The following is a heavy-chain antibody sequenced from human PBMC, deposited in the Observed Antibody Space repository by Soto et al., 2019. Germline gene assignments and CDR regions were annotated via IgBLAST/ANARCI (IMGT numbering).Heavy chain of an antibody. V-gene: IGHV4-34*01. CDR2: INHSGST. CDR3: ARGGSIAASWFDP. CDR1: GGSFSGYY. J-gene: IGHJ5*02. D-gene: IGHD6-13*01. Sequence: SETLSLTCAVYGGSFSGYYWSWIRQPPGKGLEWIGEINHSGSTNYNPSLKSRVTISVDTSKNQFSLKLSSVTAAGTAVYYCARGGSIAASWFDPWGQGTLVTVSS.